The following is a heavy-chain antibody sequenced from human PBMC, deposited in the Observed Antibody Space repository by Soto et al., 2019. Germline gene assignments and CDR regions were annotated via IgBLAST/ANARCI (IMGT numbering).Heavy chain of an antibody. Sequence: QLQLQESGPGLVKPSETLSLTCTVSGGSISSSSYYWGWIRQPPGKGLEWIGSIYYSGSTYYNPSLKSRVTISVDTSKNQFSLKLSSVTAADTAVYYCARGGAIVVVVAATPGWFDPWGQGTLVTVSS. CDR1: GGSISSSSYY. J-gene: IGHJ5*02. V-gene: IGHV4-39*01. CDR2: IYYSGST. CDR3: ARGGAIVVVVAATPGWFDP. D-gene: IGHD2-15*01.